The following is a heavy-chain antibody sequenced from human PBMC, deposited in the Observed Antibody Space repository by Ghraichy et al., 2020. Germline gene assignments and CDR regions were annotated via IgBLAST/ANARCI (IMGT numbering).Heavy chain of an antibody. V-gene: IGHV3-64*01. J-gene: IGHJ4*02. CDR3: ARDRFAIAAAEFDY. CDR1: GFTFSSYA. D-gene: IGHD6-13*01. CDR2: ISSNGGST. Sequence: GESLNISCAASGFTFSSYAMHWVRQAPGKGLEYVSAISSNGGSTYYANSVKGRFTISRDNSKNTLYLQMGSLRAEDMAVYYCARDRFAIAAAEFDYWGQGTLVTVSS.